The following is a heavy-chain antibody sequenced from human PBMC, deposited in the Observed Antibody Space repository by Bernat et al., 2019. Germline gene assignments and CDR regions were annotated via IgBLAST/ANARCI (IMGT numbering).Heavy chain of an antibody. Sequence: QVQLQESGPGLVKPSETLSLTCAVSGYSISSGYYWGWIRQPPGKGLEWIGSIYHSGSTYYNPSLKSRVTISVDTSKNQFSLKLSSVTAADTAVYYCARFGEIVVVVAATRGSQAGFDYWGQGTLVTVSS. CDR2: IYHSGST. CDR3: ARFGEIVVVVAATRGSQAGFDY. CDR1: GYSISSGYY. J-gene: IGHJ4*02. D-gene: IGHD2-15*01. V-gene: IGHV4-38-2*01.